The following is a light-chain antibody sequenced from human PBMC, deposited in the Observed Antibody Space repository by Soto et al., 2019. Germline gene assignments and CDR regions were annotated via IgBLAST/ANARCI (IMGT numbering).Light chain of an antibody. CDR3: SSYTRGSTLV. V-gene: IGLV2-14*01. CDR1: SSDVGGYNY. CDR2: EVS. Sequence: VLTQPASVSGSPEQSITISCTGTSSDVGGYNYVSWYQQHPDKAPKLMIYEVSNRPSGVSNRFSGSKSGNTASLTISGLQSEDEGNYYCSSYTRGSTLVFGGGTQLTVL. J-gene: IGLJ3*02.